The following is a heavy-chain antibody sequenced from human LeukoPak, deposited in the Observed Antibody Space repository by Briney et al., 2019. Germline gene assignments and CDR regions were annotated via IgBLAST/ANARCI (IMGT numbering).Heavy chain of an antibody. V-gene: IGHV4-34*01. CDR2: INHSGST. CDR3: AREGRGYSGYARY. CDR1: GGSFSGYY. J-gene: IGHJ4*02. D-gene: IGHD5-12*01. Sequence: SETLSLTCAVYGGSFSGYYWSWIRQPPGKGLEWIGEINHSGSTNYNPSLKSRVTISVDKSKNQFSLKLSSVTAADTAVYYCAREGRGYSGYARYWGQGTLVTVSS.